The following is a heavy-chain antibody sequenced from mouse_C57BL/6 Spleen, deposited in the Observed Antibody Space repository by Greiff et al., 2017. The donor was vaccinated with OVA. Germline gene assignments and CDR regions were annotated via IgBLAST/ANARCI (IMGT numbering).Heavy chain of an antibody. Sequence: QVQLKQPGAELVKPGASVKMSCKASGYTFTSYWMHWVKQRPIQGLEWIGNIDPSDSETHYNQKFKDKATLTVDKSSSTAYMQLSSLTSEDSAVYYCARGDYADYWGQGTTLTVSS. D-gene: IGHD2-4*01. V-gene: IGHV1-52*01. J-gene: IGHJ2*01. CDR1: GYTFTSYW. CDR3: ARGDYADY. CDR2: IDPSDSET.